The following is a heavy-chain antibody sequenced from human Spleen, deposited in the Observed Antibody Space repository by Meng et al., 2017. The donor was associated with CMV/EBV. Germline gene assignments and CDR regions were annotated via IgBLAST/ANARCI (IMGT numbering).Heavy chain of an antibody. CDR3: ARVQMLSFDWKYYFDY. D-gene: IGHD3-9*01. J-gene: IGHJ4*02. Sequence: SETLSLTCVVYGGSFSNYYWNWIRQPPGKGLEWIGEINHSGSTNYNPSLKSRVTISVDTSKNQFSLKLSSVTAADTAVYYCARVQMLSFDWKYYFDYWGQGTLVTVSS. V-gene: IGHV4-34*01. CDR2: INHSGST. CDR1: GGSFSNYY.